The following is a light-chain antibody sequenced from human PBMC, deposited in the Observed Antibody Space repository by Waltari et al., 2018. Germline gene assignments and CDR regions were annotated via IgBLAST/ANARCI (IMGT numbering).Light chain of an antibody. CDR1: SNDVGAYNY. CDR2: EVT. V-gene: IGLV2-8*01. Sequence: QSALTQPPSASGSPGQSVTISCTGTSNDVGAYNYVSWYQQHPGKAPKLMIYEVTKRHAGCPVRFSGSKSGNTASLTVSGLQAEDEADYYCNSYAGSNNNVFGTGTKVTVL. J-gene: IGLJ1*01. CDR3: NSYAGSNNNV.